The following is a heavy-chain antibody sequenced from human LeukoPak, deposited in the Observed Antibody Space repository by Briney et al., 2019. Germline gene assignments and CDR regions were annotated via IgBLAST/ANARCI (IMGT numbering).Heavy chain of an antibody. CDR3: ATSFYDSSGYYQTFDY. V-gene: IGHV3-11*06. J-gene: IGHJ4*02. D-gene: IGHD3-22*01. CDR2: ISSSGSYT. CDR1: GFTFSDYY. Sequence: PGGSLRLSCAASGFTFSDYYMSWIRQAPGKGLEWVSYISSSGSYTIYADSVKGRFTISRDNAKNSLYLQMNSLRAEDTAVYYCATSFYDSSGYYQTFDYWGQGTLVTVSS.